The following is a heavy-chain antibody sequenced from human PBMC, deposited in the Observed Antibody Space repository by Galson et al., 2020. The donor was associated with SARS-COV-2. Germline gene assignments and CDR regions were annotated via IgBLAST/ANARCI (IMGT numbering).Heavy chain of an antibody. J-gene: IGHJ2*01. Sequence: TGGSLRLSCAASGFTFRSYDMSWVRQTPGKGLAWVAIIWHDGSNEYYVDSVKGRFTISRDNSKNPVSLQMSSLRAEDTALYYCARGLAGTWFFDLWGRGTLVTVSS. CDR2: IWHDGSNE. CDR3: ARGLAGTWFFDL. CDR1: GFTFRSYD. D-gene: IGHD1-7*01. V-gene: IGHV3-33*07.